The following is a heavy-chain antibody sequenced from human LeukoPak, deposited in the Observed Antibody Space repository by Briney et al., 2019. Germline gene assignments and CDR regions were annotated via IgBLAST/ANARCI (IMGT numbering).Heavy chain of an antibody. Sequence: PSETLSLTXSVSGGSISSYYWSWIRQAAGKGREWIGRIYTTGNTDYNPSLKSRVTMSVDTSKNQFSLNLSSVTAADTAVYYCARDARGWSGFDYWGQGTLVTVSS. J-gene: IGHJ4*02. CDR2: IYTTGNT. CDR3: ARDARGWSGFDY. D-gene: IGHD3-3*01. V-gene: IGHV4-4*07. CDR1: GGSISSYY.